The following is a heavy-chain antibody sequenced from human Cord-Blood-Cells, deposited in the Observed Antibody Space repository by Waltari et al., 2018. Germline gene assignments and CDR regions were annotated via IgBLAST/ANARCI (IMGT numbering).Heavy chain of an antibody. V-gene: IGHV4-38-2*02. J-gene: IGHJ4*02. D-gene: IGHD2-8*01. CDR2: IYHSGST. CDR3: ARKSRCTNGVCYTPFDY. Sequence: QVQLQESGPGLVKPSETLSLTCTVSGYSISSGYYWGWIRQPPGKGLEWIGSIYHSGSTYYNPSLKGRVTISVDTSKNQFSLKLSSVTAADTAVYYCARKSRCTNGVCYTPFDYWGQGTLVTVSS. CDR1: GYSISSGYY.